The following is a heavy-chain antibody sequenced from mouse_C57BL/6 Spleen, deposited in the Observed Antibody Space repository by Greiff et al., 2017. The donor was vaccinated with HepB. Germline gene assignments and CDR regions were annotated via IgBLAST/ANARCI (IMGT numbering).Heavy chain of an antibody. Sequence: EVQRVESGGGLVKPGGSLKLSCAASGFTFSSYTMSWVRQTPEKRLEWVATISGGGGNTYYPDSVKGRFTISRDNAKNTLYLQMSSLRSEDTALYYCASNWDGDYFDYWGQGTTLTVSS. CDR2: ISGGGGNT. V-gene: IGHV5-9*01. CDR1: GFTFSSYT. D-gene: IGHD4-1*02. J-gene: IGHJ2*01. CDR3: ASNWDGDYFDY.